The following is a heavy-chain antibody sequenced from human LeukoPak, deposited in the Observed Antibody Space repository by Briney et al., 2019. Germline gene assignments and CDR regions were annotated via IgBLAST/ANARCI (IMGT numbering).Heavy chain of an antibody. CDR2: IYYSGST. CDR3: ARNRVSGYFDY. D-gene: IGHD1/OR15-1a*01. CDR1: GGSISSGGYY. V-gene: IGHV4-31*03. J-gene: IGHJ4*02. Sequence: SQTLSLTCTVSGGSISSGGYYWSWIRQHPGKGLGWIGYIYYSGSTYYNPSLKSRVTISVDTSKNQFSLKLSSVTAADTAVYYCARNRVSGYFDYWGQGTLVTVSS.